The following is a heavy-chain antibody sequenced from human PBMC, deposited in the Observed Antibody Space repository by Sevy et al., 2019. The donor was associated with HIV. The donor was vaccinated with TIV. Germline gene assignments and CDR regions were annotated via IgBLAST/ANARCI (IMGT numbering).Heavy chain of an antibody. CDR3: AREGCTRPHDH. J-gene: IGHJ4*02. Sequence: GESLKISCVASGFNFNIYSMSWVRQAPGKGLEWVSTLSFGCGRINHADSVQGRFTMSRDESKETVYLEMNSLRAEDTAVYYCAREGCTRPHDHWGQGTLVTVSS. CDR1: GFNFNIYS. V-gene: IGHV3-23*01. CDR2: LSFGCGRI. D-gene: IGHD2-8*01.